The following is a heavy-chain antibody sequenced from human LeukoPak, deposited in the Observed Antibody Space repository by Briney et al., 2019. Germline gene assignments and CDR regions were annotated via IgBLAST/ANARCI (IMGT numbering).Heavy chain of an antibody. Sequence: PTGGSLRLSCAASGFTFDDYGTSWVRQAPGKGLEWVSAISGSDGSAYYADSVKGRFTISRDNSKDTLYLQINSLRAEDTAVYYCAKVSAVTRGHFDYWGQGNLVTVSS. CDR1: GFTFDDYG. J-gene: IGHJ4*02. V-gene: IGHV3-23*01. CDR2: ISGSDGSA. CDR3: AKVSAVTRGHFDY. D-gene: IGHD3-10*01.